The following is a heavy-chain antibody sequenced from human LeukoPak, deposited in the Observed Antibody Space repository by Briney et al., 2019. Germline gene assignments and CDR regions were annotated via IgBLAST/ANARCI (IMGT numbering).Heavy chain of an antibody. CDR3: AKVRSGYLSCIQH. V-gene: IGHV3-23*01. J-gene: IGHJ1*01. CDR1: GITFSNYA. Sequence: GGSLRLSCAASGITFSNYAMSWVRQAPGTGLEWVSTISEGGGSTDYADSVKGRFTVSRDNSKNTVSLQMNTLRAEDTAVYYCAKVRSGYLSCIQHWGQGTLVTVSS. CDR2: ISEGGGST. D-gene: IGHD3-22*01.